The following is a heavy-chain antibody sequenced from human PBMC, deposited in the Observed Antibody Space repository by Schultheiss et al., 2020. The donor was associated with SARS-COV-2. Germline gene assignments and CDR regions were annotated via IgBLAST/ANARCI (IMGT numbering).Heavy chain of an antibody. V-gene: IGHV4-30-2*01. J-gene: IGHJ6*02. Sequence: LRLSCTVSGGSVSSGTYSWSWIRQPPGKGLEWIGYIYHSGSTYYNPSLKSRVTISVDRSKNQFSLKLSSVTAADTAVYYCARVYSSGWYYYYGMDVWGQGTTVTVSS. CDR1: GGSVSSGTYS. CDR3: ARVYSSGWYYYYGMDV. CDR2: IYHSGST. D-gene: IGHD6-19*01.